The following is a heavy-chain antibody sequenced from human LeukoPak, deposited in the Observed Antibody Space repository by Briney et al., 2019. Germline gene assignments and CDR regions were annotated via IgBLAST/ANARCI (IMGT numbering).Heavy chain of an antibody. CDR2: ISAYNGNT. CDR1: GYTFTSYG. CDR3: ARDRPRYYYGSGGPYGMDV. V-gene: IGHV1-18*01. J-gene: IGHJ6*02. D-gene: IGHD3-10*01. Sequence: ASVKVSCKASGYTFTSYGISWVRQAPGQGLEWMGWISAYNGNTNYAQKLRGRVTMTTDTSTSTAYMELRSLRSDDTAVYYCARDRPRYYYGSGGPYGMDVWGQGTTVTVSS.